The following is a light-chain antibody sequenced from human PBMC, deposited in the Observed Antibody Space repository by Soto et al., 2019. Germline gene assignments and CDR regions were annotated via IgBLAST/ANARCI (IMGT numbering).Light chain of an antibody. V-gene: IGKV3-20*01. CDR1: QSLSSSY. J-gene: IGKJ2*01. Sequence: EIVLTQSPGTLSLSPGERATLSCRTSQSLSSSYLAWYQHKAGQAPRLLIYGASSRATGIPDRFSGSGSGTDVTLTISRLEPEDFAVYYCHQYGNSPPTFGQGTELEIK. CDR2: GAS. CDR3: HQYGNSPPT.